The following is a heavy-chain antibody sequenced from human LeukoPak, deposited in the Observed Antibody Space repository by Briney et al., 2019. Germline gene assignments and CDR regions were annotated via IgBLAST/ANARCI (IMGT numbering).Heavy chain of an antibody. CDR2: IIPIFGTA. CDR3: ARDVHCSGGSCYGNWFDP. D-gene: IGHD2-15*01. CDR1: GGTFSSYA. Sequence: GASVKVSCKTSGGTFSSYAISWVRQAPGQGLEWMGGIIPIFGTANYAQKFQGRVPITADDSTSTAYMELSSLRSEDTAVYYCARDVHCSGGSCYGNWFDPWGQGTLVTVSS. V-gene: IGHV1-69*13. J-gene: IGHJ5*02.